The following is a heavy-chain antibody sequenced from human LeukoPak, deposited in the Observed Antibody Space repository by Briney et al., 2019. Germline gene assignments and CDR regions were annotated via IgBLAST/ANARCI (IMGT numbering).Heavy chain of an antibody. J-gene: IGHJ5*02. V-gene: IGHV1-18*01. CDR2: ISAYNGNT. D-gene: IGHD1-26*01. CDR3: ARDATREWELLSCWFDP. CDR1: VDTFTSDG. Sequence: GSLKGSCKRFVDTFTSDGISCVCHAPGQRLLCIGGISAYNGNTNYAQKLQGRVTTTTDTSTSTAYMELRSLRSDDTAVYYCARDATREWELLSCWFDPWGKGTLFTVSS.